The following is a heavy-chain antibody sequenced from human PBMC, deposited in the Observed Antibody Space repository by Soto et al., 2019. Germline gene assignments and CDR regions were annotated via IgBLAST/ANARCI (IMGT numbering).Heavy chain of an antibody. CDR2: IRDRAFSYAT. V-gene: IGHV3-73*01. CDR1: GFVFKDSS. J-gene: IGHJ4*02. CDR3: TRLISAAQDY. D-gene: IGHD3-10*01. Sequence: EVLLVESGGGLVQPGGSLKLSCAASGFVFKDSSIHWVRQASGKGLEWVGRIRDRAFSYATAYAASVKGRFTISRDDSTNTAYLQMNSLKTEDTAIYYCTRLISAAQDYWGQGNLVTVSS.